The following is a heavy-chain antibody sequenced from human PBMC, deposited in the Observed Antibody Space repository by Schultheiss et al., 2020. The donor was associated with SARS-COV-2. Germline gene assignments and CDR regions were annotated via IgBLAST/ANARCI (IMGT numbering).Heavy chain of an antibody. J-gene: IGHJ6*02. CDR2: IYSGGST. CDR3: ARDCSGGSCYPPLYYYYGMDV. V-gene: IGHV3-66*01. CDR1: GFTVSSNY. Sequence: GESLKISCAASGFTVSSNYMSWVRQAPGKGLEWVSVIYSGGSTYYADSVKGWFTISRDNAKNSLYLQMNSLRAEDTAVYYCARDCSGGSCYPPLYYYYGMDVWGQGTTVTVSS. D-gene: IGHD2-15*01.